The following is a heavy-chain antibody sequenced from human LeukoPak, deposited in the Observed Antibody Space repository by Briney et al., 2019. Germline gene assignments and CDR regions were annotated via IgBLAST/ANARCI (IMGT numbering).Heavy chain of an antibody. D-gene: IGHD3-10*01. CDR2: IYSGGST. CDR3: ARVVAPTYYLAWFDP. Sequence: GGSLRLSCAASGFTVSSTYMSWVRQTPGKGLEWVSVIYSGGSTYYADSVKGRFTISRDNSKNTLYLQMNSLRAEDTAVYYCARVVAPTYYLAWFDPWGQGTLVTVSS. V-gene: IGHV3-53*05. CDR1: GFTVSSTY. J-gene: IGHJ5*02.